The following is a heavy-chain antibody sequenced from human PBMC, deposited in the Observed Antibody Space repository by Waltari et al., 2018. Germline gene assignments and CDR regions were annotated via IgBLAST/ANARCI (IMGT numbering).Heavy chain of an antibody. CDR3: AGGGYYDSSGPGYFDY. CDR1: GGSISSHY. V-gene: IGHV4-59*11. Sequence: QVQLQESGPGLVKPSETLSLTCTVSGGSISSHYWSWIRQPPGKGLEWIGYIYYSGSTNYNPSLKSRVTISVDTSKNQFSLKLSSVTAADTAVYYCAGGGYYDSSGPGYFDYWGQGTLVTVSS. J-gene: IGHJ4*02. D-gene: IGHD3-22*01. CDR2: IYYSGST.